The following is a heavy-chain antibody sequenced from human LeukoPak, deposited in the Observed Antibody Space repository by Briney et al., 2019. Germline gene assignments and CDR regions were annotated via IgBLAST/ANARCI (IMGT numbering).Heavy chain of an antibody. V-gene: IGHV1-69*04. D-gene: IGHD4-17*01. Sequence: ASVKVSRKASGGTFSSYAISWVRQAPGQGLEWMGRIIPILGIANSAQKFQGRVTITADKSTSTAYMELSSLRSEDTAVYYCASPHDYGDYDLDYWGQGTLVTVSS. CDR3: ASPHDYGDYDLDY. J-gene: IGHJ4*02. CDR1: GGTFSSYA. CDR2: IIPILGIA.